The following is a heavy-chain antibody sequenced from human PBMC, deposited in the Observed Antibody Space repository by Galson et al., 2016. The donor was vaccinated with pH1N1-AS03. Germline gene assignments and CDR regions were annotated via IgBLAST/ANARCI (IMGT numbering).Heavy chain of an antibody. Sequence: SLRLSCAASGFRFIDYWMTWVRQAPGKGPEWVANIDQDGSEKYYMGSVEGRFTISRDNAKNSLSLQMNSLRSEDTAVYYCTSGMVELDYWGQGTLVTVSS. V-gene: IGHV3-7*01. CDR1: GFRFIDYW. CDR2: IDQDGSEK. CDR3: TSGMVELDY. J-gene: IGHJ4*02. D-gene: IGHD3-10*01.